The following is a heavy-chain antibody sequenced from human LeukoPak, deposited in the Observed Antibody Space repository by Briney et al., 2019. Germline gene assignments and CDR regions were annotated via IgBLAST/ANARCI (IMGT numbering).Heavy chain of an antibody. CDR1: GYTFTNYY. V-gene: IGHV1-46*01. Sequence: ASVKVSCKASGYTFTNYYLHWVRQAPGQGLGWMGMINPSGGSTTYAQKFQGRVTMTRDTSTSTVYMELSSLRSEDTAVYYCARAMVRGLSNPFDSWGQGTLVTVSS. D-gene: IGHD3-10*01. CDR3: ARAMVRGLSNPFDS. J-gene: IGHJ4*02. CDR2: INPSGGST.